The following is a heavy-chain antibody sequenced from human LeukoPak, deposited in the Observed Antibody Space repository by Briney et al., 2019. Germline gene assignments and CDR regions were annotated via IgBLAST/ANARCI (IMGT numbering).Heavy chain of an antibody. CDR2: INPNSGGT. CDR3: ARPSTVTTGYYYYGMDV. CDR1: GYTFTGYY. J-gene: IGHJ6*02. Sequence: ASVKVSCKASGYTFTGYYMHWVRQAPGQGLEWMGWINPNSGGTNYAQKFQGRVTMTRDTSISTAYMELSRLRSDDTAVYYCARPSTVTTGYYYYGMDVWGQGTTVTVSS. V-gene: IGHV1-2*02. D-gene: IGHD4-17*01.